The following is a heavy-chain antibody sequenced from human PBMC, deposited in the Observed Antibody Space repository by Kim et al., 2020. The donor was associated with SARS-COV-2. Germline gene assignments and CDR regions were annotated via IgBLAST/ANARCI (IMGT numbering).Heavy chain of an antibody. V-gene: IGHV4-59*01. CDR3: ARGGYYYYYMDV. CDR1: GGSISSYY. CDR2: IYYSGST. J-gene: IGHJ6*03. Sequence: SETLSLTCTVSGGSISSYYWSWIRQPPGKGLEWIGYIYYSGSTNYNPSLKSRVTISVDTSKNQFSLKLSSVTAADTAVYYCARGGYYYYYMDVWGKGTTVTVSS.